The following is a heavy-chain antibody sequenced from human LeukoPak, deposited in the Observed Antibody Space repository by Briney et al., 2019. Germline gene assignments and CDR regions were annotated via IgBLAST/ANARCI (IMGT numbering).Heavy chain of an antibody. J-gene: IGHJ3*02. V-gene: IGHV3-23*01. CDR3: AKDRVAGTGGGDDAFDI. CDR1: GFTFSCYA. CDR2: ISGSGGST. Sequence: GESLRLSCAACGFTFSCYAMSWVRQAPGKGLEWVSAISGSGGSTYYADSVKGRFTISRDNSKNTLYLQLNSLRGEDTAVYYCAKDRVAGTGGGDDAFDIWGQGTMVTVSS. D-gene: IGHD6-19*01.